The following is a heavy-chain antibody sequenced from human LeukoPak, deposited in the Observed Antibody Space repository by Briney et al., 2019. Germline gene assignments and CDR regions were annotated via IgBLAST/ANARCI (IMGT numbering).Heavy chain of an antibody. V-gene: IGHV3-48*01. CDR3: GRVGVGATTRVTDY. CDR2: ISSSSSTI. Sequence: PGGSLRLSCAASGFTLSSYRMNWVRQAPGKGLEWVSYISSSSSTIYYADSVKGRFTISRDNSKNTLYLQMNSLRAEDTAVYYCGRVGVGATTRVTDYWGQGTLVTVSS. D-gene: IGHD1-26*01. J-gene: IGHJ4*02. CDR1: GFTLSSYR.